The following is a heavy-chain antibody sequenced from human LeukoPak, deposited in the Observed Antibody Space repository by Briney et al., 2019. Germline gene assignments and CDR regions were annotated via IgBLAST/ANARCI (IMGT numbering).Heavy chain of an antibody. CDR1: GYTFTSYD. V-gene: IGHV1-8*01. D-gene: IGHD2-15*01. CDR2: MNPNSGNT. J-gene: IGHJ6*02. CDR3: ARGVVAATLWYYYYGMDV. Sequence: AASVKVSCKASGYTFTSYDINWVRQATGQGLEWMGWMNPNSGNTGYAQKFQGRVTMTRNNSISTAYMEVSSLRSEDTAVYYCARGVVAATLWYYYYGMDVWGQGTTVTVSS.